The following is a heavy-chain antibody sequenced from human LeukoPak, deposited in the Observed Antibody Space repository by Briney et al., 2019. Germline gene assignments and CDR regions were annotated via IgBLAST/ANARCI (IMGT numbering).Heavy chain of an antibody. CDR2: INHSGST. J-gene: IGHJ3*02. D-gene: IGHD3-16*02. CDR3: ARDGCARTYYDYVWGSYRYPLRAFDI. CDR1: GGSFSGYY. Sequence: PSETLSLTCTVSGGSFSGYYWSWIRQPPGKGLEWIGEINHSGSTNYNPSLKSRVTISVDTSKNQFSLKLSSVTAADTAVYYCARDGCARTYYDYVWGSYRYPLRAFDIWGQGTMVTVSS. V-gene: IGHV4-34*01.